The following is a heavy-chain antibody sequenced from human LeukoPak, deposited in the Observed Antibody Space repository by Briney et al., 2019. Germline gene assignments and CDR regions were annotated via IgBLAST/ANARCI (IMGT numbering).Heavy chain of an antibody. CDR2: INHSGST. J-gene: IGHJ4*02. V-gene: IGHV4-34*01. D-gene: IGHD3-10*01. Sequence: PSETLSLTCAVYGGSFSGYYWSWIRQPPGKGLEWIGEINHSGSTNYNPSLKSRVTISVDTSKNQFSLKLSSVTAADTAVYYCARHVSAYYYGSGSYYKGFFDYWGQGTLVTVSS. CDR3: ARHVSAYYYGSGSYYKGFFDY. CDR1: GGSFSGYY.